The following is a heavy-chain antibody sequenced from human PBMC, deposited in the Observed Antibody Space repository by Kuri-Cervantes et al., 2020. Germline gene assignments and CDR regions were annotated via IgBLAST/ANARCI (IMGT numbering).Heavy chain of an antibody. CDR1: GFSFSSYW. D-gene: IGHD2-21*02. CDR2: IKRDGSQK. CDR3: SRASRAVTAWI. J-gene: IGHJ4*02. Sequence: GGSLRLSCAASGFSFSSYWMNWVRQAPGKGLEWVANIKRDGSQKYSVDSVKGRFTISRDNAKNSLYLQMNSLRAEDTAVYYCSRASRAVTAWIWGQGTLVTVSS. V-gene: IGHV3-7*01.